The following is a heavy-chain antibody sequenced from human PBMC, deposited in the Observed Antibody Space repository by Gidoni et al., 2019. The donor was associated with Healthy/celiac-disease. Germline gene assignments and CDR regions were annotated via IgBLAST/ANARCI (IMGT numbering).Heavy chain of an antibody. D-gene: IGHD3-3*01. V-gene: IGHV4-39*01. Sequence: QLQLQESGPGLVKPSETLSLTCTVSGGSISSSRYYWGWIRQPPGKGLEVIGSIYYSGSTYYNPSLKSRVTISVDTSKNQFSLKLSSVTAADTAVYYCARLVRYYDFWSGWHFDYWGQGTLVTVSS. CDR3: ARLVRYYDFWSGWHFDY. CDR2: IYYSGST. CDR1: GGSISSSRYY. J-gene: IGHJ4*02.